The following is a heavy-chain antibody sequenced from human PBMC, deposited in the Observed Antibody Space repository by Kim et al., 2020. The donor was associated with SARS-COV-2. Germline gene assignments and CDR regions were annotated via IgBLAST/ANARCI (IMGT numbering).Heavy chain of an antibody. CDR2: IYHSGST. Sequence: SETLSLTCTVSGYSISSGYYWGWIRQPPGKGLEWNGSIYHSGSTYYNTSLKSRVTISVDTSKNQFSLKLSSVTAADTAVYYCAIAGYSSSPIYYYYGTDV. CDR1: GYSISSGYY. J-gene: IGHJ6*01. V-gene: IGHV4-38-2*02. CDR3: AIAGYSSSPIYYYYGTDV. D-gene: IGHD6-6*01.